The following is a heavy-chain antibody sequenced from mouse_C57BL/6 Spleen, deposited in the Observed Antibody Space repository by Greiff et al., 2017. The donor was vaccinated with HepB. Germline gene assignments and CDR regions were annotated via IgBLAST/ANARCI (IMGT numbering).Heavy chain of an antibody. CDR1: GYTFPSYW. CDR3: ARSKGVGEDWYFDV. D-gene: IGHD2-13*01. J-gene: IGHJ1*03. Sequence: VQLQPPGAEFVKPGASVKLSCKASGYTFPSYWMHWVKQRPGRGLEWIGRIDPNSGGTKYNEKFKRKATLTVDKPSSTAYMQLSSLTSEDSAVYYCARSKGVGEDWYFDVWGTGTTVTVSS. V-gene: IGHV1-72*01. CDR2: IDPNSGGT.